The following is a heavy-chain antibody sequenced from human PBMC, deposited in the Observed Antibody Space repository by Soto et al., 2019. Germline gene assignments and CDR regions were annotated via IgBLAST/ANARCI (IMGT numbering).Heavy chain of an antibody. CDR1: GFTFSSYA. D-gene: IGHD6-13*01. V-gene: IGHV3-23*01. Sequence: EVQLLESGGGLVPPGGSLRLSCAASGFTFSSYAMSWVRQASGKGLEWVSAISGSGGSTYYADSVKGRFTISRDNSKNTLYLQMNSLRAEDTAVYYCAKENGYSISWFEFDYWGQVTLVTVSS. CDR2: ISGSGGST. CDR3: AKENGYSISWFEFDY. J-gene: IGHJ4*02.